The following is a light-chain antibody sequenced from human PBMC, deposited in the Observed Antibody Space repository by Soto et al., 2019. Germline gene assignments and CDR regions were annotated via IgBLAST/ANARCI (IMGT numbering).Light chain of an antibody. Sequence: QSALTQPASVSGSPVHSITISCTGTSGDVGGYNYVSWYQQHPGKAPKLMIYDVSNRPSGVSNRFSGSKSGNTASLTISGLQAEDEAEYYCSSYTSSSTYVFGTGTKVTVL. J-gene: IGLJ1*01. CDR3: SSYTSSSTYV. V-gene: IGLV2-14*01. CDR2: DVS. CDR1: SGDVGGYNY.